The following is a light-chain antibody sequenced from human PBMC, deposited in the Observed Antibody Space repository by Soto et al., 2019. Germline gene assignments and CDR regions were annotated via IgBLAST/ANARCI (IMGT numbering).Light chain of an antibody. J-gene: IGKJ1*01. Sequence: EIVMTQSPATLSVSPGERATLSCSASQSVSSNLAWYQQKPDKAPRLLIYGASTSATGIPARFSGSGSGTELTLTISSLQSEDCAVYYSQQYNNWPPWTFGQGTKVEIK. CDR1: QSVSSN. CDR3: QQYNNWPPWT. V-gene: IGKV3-15*01. CDR2: GAS.